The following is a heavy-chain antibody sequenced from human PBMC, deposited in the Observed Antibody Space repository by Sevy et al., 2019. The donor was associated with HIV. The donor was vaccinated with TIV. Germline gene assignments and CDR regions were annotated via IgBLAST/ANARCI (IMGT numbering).Heavy chain of an antibody. CDR3: ALDSNAYDI. J-gene: IGHJ3*02. CDR2: IIPIFGTT. Sequence: ASVKVSCKASGGTFNSYGINWVRQAPGQGLEWMGGIIPIFGTTNYAQKLQGRVTITADKSTSTVHMEVSSLRSEDTAEYYCALDSNAYDIWGQGTMVTVSS. D-gene: IGHD3-22*01. CDR1: GGTFNSYG. V-gene: IGHV1-69*06.